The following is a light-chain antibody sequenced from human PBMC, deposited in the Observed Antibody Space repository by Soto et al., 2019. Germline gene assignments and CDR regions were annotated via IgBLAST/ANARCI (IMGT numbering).Light chain of an antibody. J-gene: IGKJ1*01. CDR2: GAS. CDR3: QDYNSYSEA. V-gene: IGKV3-15*01. CDR1: QTVTTD. Sequence: ERVMKNSRVTLYVVREERATLSCRASQTVTTDLAWYQQKPGQAPRLVIHGASTRATDFPARFSGSGSGTEFTLTISSLQPDDFATYYCQDYNSYSEAFGQGTTVDIK.